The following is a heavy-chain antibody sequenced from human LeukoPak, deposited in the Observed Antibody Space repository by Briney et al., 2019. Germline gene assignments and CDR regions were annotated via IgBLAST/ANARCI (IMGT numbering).Heavy chain of an antibody. V-gene: IGHV3-11*01. Sequence: GGSLRLSCAASGFTFSDYYMSWIRQAPGKGLEWVSYISSSGSTIYYADSVKGRFTISRDNAKNSLYLQMNSLRAEDTAVYYCARADVLLWFGESHTNWFDPWGQGTLVTVSS. CDR3: ARADVLLWFGESHTNWFDP. CDR2: ISSSGSTI. J-gene: IGHJ5*02. D-gene: IGHD3-10*01. CDR1: GFTFSDYY.